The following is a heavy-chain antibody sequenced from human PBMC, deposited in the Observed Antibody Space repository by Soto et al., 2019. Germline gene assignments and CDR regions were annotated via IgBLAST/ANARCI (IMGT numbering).Heavy chain of an antibody. CDR2: INHSGST. V-gene: IGHV4-34*01. CDR1: GGSFSGYY. CDR3: ASTDSSGYYLDYWYFDL. D-gene: IGHD3-22*01. J-gene: IGHJ2*01. Sequence: QVQLQQWGAGLLKPSETLSLTCAVYGGSFSGYYWSWIRQPPGKGLEWIGEINHSGSTNYNPSLKSRVTISVDTSKNQFSLKLSSVTAADTAVYYCASTDSSGYYLDYWYFDLWGRGTLVTVSS.